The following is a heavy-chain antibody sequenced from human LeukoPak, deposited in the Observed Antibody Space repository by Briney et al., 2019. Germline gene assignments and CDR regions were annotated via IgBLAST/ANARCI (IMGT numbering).Heavy chain of an antibody. CDR3: ATALDWTVGKPFAL. D-gene: IGHD3-9*01. J-gene: IGHJ2*01. CDR1: GGTFSSYA. Sequence: SVKVSCKASGGTFSSYAISWVRRAPGQGLEWMGGIVPIFGTANYAQKFQGRVTITADKSTSTAYMELRSLRSDDTAVYFCATALDWTVGKPFALWGRGTLVIVSS. CDR2: IVPIFGTA. V-gene: IGHV1-69*06.